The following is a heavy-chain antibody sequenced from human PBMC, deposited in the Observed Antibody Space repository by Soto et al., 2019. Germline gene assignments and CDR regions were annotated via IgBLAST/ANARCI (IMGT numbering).Heavy chain of an antibody. V-gene: IGHV3-30-3*01. CDR1: GFTFSSYA. J-gene: IGHJ4*02. D-gene: IGHD2-15*01. Sequence: QVQLVESGGGVVQPGRSLRLSCAASGFTFSSYAMHWVRQAPGKGLEWVAVISYDGSNKYYADSVKVRFTISRDNSKNTLYLQMNSLRAEETAVYYCARDNCSGGSCYPDYWGPGTLVTVSS. CDR2: ISYDGSNK. CDR3: ARDNCSGGSCYPDY.